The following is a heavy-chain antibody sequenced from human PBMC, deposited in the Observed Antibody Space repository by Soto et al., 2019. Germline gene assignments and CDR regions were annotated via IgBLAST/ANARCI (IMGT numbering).Heavy chain of an antibody. Sequence: EVQLVESGGGLVQPGGSLRLACAASGFILSDHYMDWVRQAPGKGLEWIGRSRDKVNSYTTQYAASVKGRFTISRDESKDSLDLQIDNLKTEDTAVYFCTRGGSSSPYYDPMDVWGQGTTVIISS. J-gene: IGHJ6*02. CDR2: SRDKVNSYTT. D-gene: IGHD6-6*01. CDR1: GFILSDHY. CDR3: TRGGSSSPYYDPMDV. V-gene: IGHV3-72*01.